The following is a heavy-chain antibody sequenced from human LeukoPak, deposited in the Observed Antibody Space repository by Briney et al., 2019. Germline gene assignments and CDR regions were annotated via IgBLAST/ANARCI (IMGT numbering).Heavy chain of an antibody. D-gene: IGHD2-15*01. V-gene: IGHV3-43*02. CDR1: GFTFDDSA. Sequence: GGSLRLSCAVSGFTFDDSAMHWVRQAPGKGLEWISLISGDGDITYYAGSVRGRFTIARDNSKESLFLQMSSLRIEDGALYYCAKGGHLFDASGMWGQGTMVTVSS. CDR2: ISGDGDIT. J-gene: IGHJ3*02. CDR3: AKGGHLFDASGM.